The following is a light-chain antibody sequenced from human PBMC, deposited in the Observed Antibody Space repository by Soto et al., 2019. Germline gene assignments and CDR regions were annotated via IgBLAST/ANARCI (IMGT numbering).Light chain of an antibody. CDR3: QQLSSFPFT. J-gene: IGKJ3*01. CDR1: QGIASY. Sequence: IQLTQSPSSLSASVGDRVTITCRASQGIASYLAWFQQKPGKAPKLLIYAASTLEIGVPSRFSGSGSGTDFTLNISGLQPEDFATYYCQQLSSFPFTFGPGAKVDIK. V-gene: IGKV1-9*01. CDR2: AAS.